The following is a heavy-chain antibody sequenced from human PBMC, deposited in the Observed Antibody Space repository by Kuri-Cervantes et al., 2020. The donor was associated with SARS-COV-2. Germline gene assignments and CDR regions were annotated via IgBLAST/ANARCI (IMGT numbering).Heavy chain of an antibody. J-gene: IGHJ5*02. Sequence: GSLRLSCAVFGGSFSGYYWTWIRQPPGKGLEWIGEVNHSGSTTYNPSLRSRVTISLDTSKNQFSLNLSSVTAADTAVYYCTRRVPDDYGDYRFDPWGQGTLVTVSS. CDR1: GGSFSGYY. D-gene: IGHD4-17*01. CDR3: TRRVPDDYGDYRFDP. V-gene: IGHV4-34*01. CDR2: VNHSGST.